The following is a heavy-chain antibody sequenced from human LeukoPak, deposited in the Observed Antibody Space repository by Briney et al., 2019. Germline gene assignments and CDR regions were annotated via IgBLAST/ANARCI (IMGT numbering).Heavy chain of an antibody. CDR3: ARSLYNYMDV. Sequence: SETLSLTCTVSGGSISSYYWSWIRQPPGKGLEWIGYIHYSGSTNYNPSLKSRVTISVDTSKNQFSLKLSSVTATDTAVYYCARSLYNYMDVWGKGTTVTVSS. CDR1: GGSISSYY. J-gene: IGHJ6*03. V-gene: IGHV4-59*01. CDR2: IHYSGST.